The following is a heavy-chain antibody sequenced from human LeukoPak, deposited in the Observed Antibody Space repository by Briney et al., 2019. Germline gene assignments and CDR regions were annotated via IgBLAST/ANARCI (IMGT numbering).Heavy chain of an antibody. CDR3: ATLNWDDGEVSGFDH. Sequence: GGSLRLSCTASGFSFRNTWMSWVRQAPGKGLEWVANIKKDETEIYYADSVKGRFTISRDNAKRSLYLQMNVLRIEDTAVYYCATLNWDDGEVSGFDHWGQGIMVTVSS. CDR2: IKKDETEI. D-gene: IGHD1-26*01. J-gene: IGHJ5*02. CDR1: GFSFRNTW. V-gene: IGHV3-7*01.